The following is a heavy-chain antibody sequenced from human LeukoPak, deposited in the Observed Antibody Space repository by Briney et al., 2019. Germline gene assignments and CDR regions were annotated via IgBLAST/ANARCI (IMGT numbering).Heavy chain of an antibody. D-gene: IGHD3-16*02. V-gene: IGHV3-48*01. CDR3: ARAITFGGVIVIQPYQYFDY. J-gene: IGHJ4*02. Sequence: GGSLRLSCAASGFTFSSYWMSWVRQAPGKGLEWVSYISSSSSTIYYADSVKGRFTISRDNAKNSLYLQMNSLRAEDTAVYYCARAITFGGVIVIQPYQYFDYWGQGTLVTVSS. CDR1: GFTFSSYW. CDR2: ISSSSSTI.